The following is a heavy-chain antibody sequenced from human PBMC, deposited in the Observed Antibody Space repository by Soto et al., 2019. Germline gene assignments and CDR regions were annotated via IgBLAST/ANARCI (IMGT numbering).Heavy chain of an antibody. Sequence: EVVLVESGGDLVQPGGSLRLSCVASGFSFGNSWMSWVRQAPNRGLEWVANINADEKEKNYVDSVKGRFTISRDNGKNSLFLKMESRAGGASAIYFCGGGKKFWPFRAGLDFWGRGPTV. CDR1: GFSFGNSW. D-gene: IGHD3-16*01. J-gene: IGHJ6*02. CDR2: INADEKEK. CDR3: GGGKKFWPFRAGLDF. V-gene: IGHV3-7*03.